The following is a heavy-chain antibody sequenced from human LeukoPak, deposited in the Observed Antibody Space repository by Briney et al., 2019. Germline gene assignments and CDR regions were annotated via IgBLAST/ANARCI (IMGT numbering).Heavy chain of an antibody. CDR2: ISSSSSYT. Sequence: GGSLRLSCAASGFTFSDYYMSWIRQAPGKGLEWVSYISSSSSYTNYADSLKGRFTISRDNAKNSLYLQMNSLRAEDTAVYYCASSLRSSGWSHYFDHWGQGTLVTVSS. CDR3: ASSLRSSGWSHYFDH. D-gene: IGHD6-19*01. J-gene: IGHJ4*02. CDR1: GFTFSDYY. V-gene: IGHV3-11*06.